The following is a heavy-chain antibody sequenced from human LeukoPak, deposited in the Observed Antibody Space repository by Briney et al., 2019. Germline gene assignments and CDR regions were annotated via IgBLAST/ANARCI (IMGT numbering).Heavy chain of an antibody. CDR3: ARANTPHYYDSSGRFDY. V-gene: IGHV1-69*13. Sequence: ASVKVSCKASGGTFSSYAISWVRQAPGQGLEWMGGIIPIFGTANYAQKFQGRVTITADESTSTAYMELSSLRSEDTAVYYCARANTPHYYDSSGRFDYWGQGTLVTVSS. CDR1: GGTFSSYA. J-gene: IGHJ4*02. D-gene: IGHD3-22*01. CDR2: IIPIFGTA.